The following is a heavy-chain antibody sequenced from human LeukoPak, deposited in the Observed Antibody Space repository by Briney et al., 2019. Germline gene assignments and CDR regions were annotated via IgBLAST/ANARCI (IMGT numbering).Heavy chain of an antibody. CDR3: ARATSLVVPAADHYYYGLAV. J-gene: IGHJ6*02. CDR1: GYTFTDYY. Sequence: ASVKVSYKASGYTFTDYYMHWVRQAPGQGLEWMGWINPNSGGTNSAQKFQGRVTMTRDTSISTACMELSRLRSDDTAVYYCARATSLVVPAADHYYYGLAVWGQGTAVIVSS. V-gene: IGHV1-2*02. D-gene: IGHD2-2*01. CDR2: INPNSGGT.